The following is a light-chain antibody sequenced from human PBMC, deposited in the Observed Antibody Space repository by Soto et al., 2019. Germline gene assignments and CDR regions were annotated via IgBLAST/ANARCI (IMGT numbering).Light chain of an antibody. V-gene: IGKV3-15*01. Sequence: EIVMTQSPVTLSVSPGERVTLSCRASQSLATNLAWYPQKPGQTPRLVIYDISARASGIPGRFSGSGFGTDFTLTISSLQPEDSAVYYCQQYLDWPLTFGGGTKVEI. CDR1: QSLATN. J-gene: IGKJ4*01. CDR3: QQYLDWPLT. CDR2: DIS.